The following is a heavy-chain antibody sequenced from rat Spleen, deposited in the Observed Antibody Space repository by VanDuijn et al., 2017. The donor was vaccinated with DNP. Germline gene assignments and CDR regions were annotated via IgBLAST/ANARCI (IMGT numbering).Heavy chain of an antibody. D-gene: IGHD1-3*01. Sequence: EVQLVESGGGLVEPGRSLKLSCVASGFSFRNYYMAWVRQTPTRGLEWVATISASGGSTYYRDSVKGRFTISRDNANNTLSLQMDSLRSEDTAMYFCARALATVVPTGAMDAWGQGTSVTVSS. J-gene: IGHJ4*01. V-gene: IGHV5-27*01. CDR2: ISASGGST. CDR1: GFSFRNYY. CDR3: ARALATVVPTGAMDA.